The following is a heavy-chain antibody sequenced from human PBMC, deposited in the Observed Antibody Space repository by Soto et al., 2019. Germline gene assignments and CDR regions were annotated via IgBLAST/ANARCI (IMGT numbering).Heavy chain of an antibody. V-gene: IGHV3-30-3*01. J-gene: IGHJ6*02. CDR3: ASDLGGLGYDGMDV. CDR1: RFTFTNYA. D-gene: IGHD3-16*01. CDR2: ISYDGDHK. Sequence: QVQLVESGGGVVQPGKSLSLSCAASRFTFTNYAFHWVRQAPGKGLEWVALISYDGDHKYYADSVKGRFTISRDNLKKTLYLQMNSLRTEDTAVYCCASDLGGLGYDGMDVWGQGTTVTVSS.